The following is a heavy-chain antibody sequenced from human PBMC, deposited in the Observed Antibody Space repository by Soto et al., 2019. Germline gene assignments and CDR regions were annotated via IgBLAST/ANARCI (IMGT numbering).Heavy chain of an antibody. CDR2: IYSGNT. CDR3: ASSQVGFWSGFGMDV. CDR1: GASLSSYC. D-gene: IGHD3-3*01. V-gene: IGHV4-59*01. J-gene: IGHJ6*02. Sequence: SETLSLTCTVSGASLSSYCWSCVRQPPGKGLEWIVYIYSGNTIYIPSLKSRVSISVDTSKNQVSLKMSSVTAADTAVYFCASSQVGFWSGFGMDVWGQGTTVTVSS.